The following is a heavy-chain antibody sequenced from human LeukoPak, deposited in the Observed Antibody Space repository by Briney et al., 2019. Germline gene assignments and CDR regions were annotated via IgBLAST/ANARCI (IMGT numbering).Heavy chain of an antibody. CDR1: GFTFRNYA. J-gene: IGHJ4*02. CDR2: ITGSGDST. V-gene: IGHV3-23*01. D-gene: IGHD3-22*01. Sequence: GGSLRLSCAASGFTFRNYAMSWVRQAPGKGLEWVSGITGSGDSTYYADSVKGRFATSRDNSKNTVYPQMNSLRAEDTAVYYCAKRDSSGYYYFDYWGQGALVTVSS. CDR3: AKRDSSGYYYFDY.